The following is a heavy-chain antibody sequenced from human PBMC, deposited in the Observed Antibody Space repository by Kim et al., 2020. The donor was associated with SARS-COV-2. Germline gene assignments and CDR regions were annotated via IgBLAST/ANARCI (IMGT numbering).Heavy chain of an antibody. CDR1: GGSFSGYY. V-gene: IGHV4-34*01. Sequence: SETLSLTCAVYGGSFSGYYWSWIRQPPGKGLEWIGEINHSGSTNYNPSLKSRVTISVDTSKNQFSLKLSSVTAADTAVYYCASGGYSYGHDYWGQGTLVT. J-gene: IGHJ4*02. CDR2: INHSGST. D-gene: IGHD5-18*01. CDR3: ASGGYSYGHDY.